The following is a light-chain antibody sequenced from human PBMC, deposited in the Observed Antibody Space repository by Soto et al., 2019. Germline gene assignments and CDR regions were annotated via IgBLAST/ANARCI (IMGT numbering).Light chain of an antibody. CDR3: HQYNNWPPT. CDR1: QSVSRN. Sequence: EMVMTQSPATLSVSPGERVTLSCRASQSVSRNLAWYQQKPGQTPRLLIYGASTRVTGIPARFSGSGSGTEFTLTISSLQSEDFAIYYCHQYNNWPPTFGRGTKMEIK. CDR2: GAS. V-gene: IGKV3-15*01. J-gene: IGKJ1*01.